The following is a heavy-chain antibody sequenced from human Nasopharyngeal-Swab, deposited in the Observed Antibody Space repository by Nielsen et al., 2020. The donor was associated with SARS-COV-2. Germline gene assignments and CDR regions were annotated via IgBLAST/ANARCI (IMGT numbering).Heavy chain of an antibody. D-gene: IGHD3-16*01. Sequence: GESLKISCAASGFTVSSNYMSWVRQAPGKGLEWVSVIYSGGSTYYADSVKGRFTISRDNSKNTLYLQMNSLRAGDTAVYYCARVWGMSSSPFDYWGQGTLVTVSS. CDR2: IYSGGST. V-gene: IGHV3-53*01. CDR3: ARVWGMSSSPFDY. CDR1: GFTVSSNY. J-gene: IGHJ4*02.